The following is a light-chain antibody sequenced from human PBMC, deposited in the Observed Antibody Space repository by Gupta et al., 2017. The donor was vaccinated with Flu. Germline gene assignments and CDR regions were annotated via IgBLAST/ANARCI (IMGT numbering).Light chain of an antibody. V-gene: IGLV1-40*01. Sequence: VTTCCAGSNSNVGAGYDVHWYQHYPGTAPKLLIYANTKRPSGVPDRFSGSKSGTSASLAITGLQAEDEADYYCQSYDTIPGVYVFGVGTKVTVL. J-gene: IGLJ1*01. CDR1: NSNVGAGYD. CDR3: QSYDTIPGVYV. CDR2: ANT.